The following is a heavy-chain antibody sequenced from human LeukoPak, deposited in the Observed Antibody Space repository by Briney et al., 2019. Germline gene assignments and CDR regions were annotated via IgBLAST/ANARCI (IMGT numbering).Heavy chain of an antibody. CDR1: GFTFSSYG. CDR2: ISYDGSNK. V-gene: IGHV3-30*18. Sequence: GRFLRLSCAASGFTFSSYGMHWVRQAPGKGLEWVAVISYDGSNKYYADSVKGRFTISRDNSKNTLYLQMNSLRAEDTAVYYCAKDLAGLDYWGQGTLVTVSS. D-gene: IGHD6-19*01. J-gene: IGHJ4*02. CDR3: AKDLAGLDY.